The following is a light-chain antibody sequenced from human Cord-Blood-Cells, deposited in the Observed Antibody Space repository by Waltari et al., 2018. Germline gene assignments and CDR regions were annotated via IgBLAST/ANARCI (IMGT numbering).Light chain of an antibody. V-gene: IGLV2-14*03. CDR3: SSYTSSSALV. CDR2: DVS. Sequence: QSALTQPASVSASPGQSLTISCTGTSSDVGGFNYVSWYQQHTGKATKLMIYDVSNRPSGVSNRFSGSKSSNTASLTISGLQAEDEADYYCSSYTSSSALVFGEGTKLTAL. J-gene: IGLJ3*02. CDR1: SSDVGGFNY.